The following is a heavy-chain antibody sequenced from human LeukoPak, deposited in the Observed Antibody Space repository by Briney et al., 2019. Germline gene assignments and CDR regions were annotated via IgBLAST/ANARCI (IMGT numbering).Heavy chain of an antibody. V-gene: IGHV1-2*02. CDR2: INPNSGGT. D-gene: IGHD6-13*01. CDR3: ARGAGYSSSWYGFMVRAHNWFDP. CDR1: GYTFTGYY. J-gene: IGHJ5*02. Sequence: GASVKVSCKASGYTFTGYYMHWVRQAPGQGLEWMGWINPNSGGTNYAQKFQGRVTMTRDTSISTAYMELSRLRSDDTAVYYCARGAGYSSSWYGFMVRAHNWFDPWGQGTLVTVSS.